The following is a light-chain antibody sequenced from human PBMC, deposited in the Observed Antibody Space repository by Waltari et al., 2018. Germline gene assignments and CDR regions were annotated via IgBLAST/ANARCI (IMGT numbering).Light chain of an antibody. V-gene: IGKV3-11*01. Sequence: ARLSGAAYGGWYRQEPGRAPCVIICGCSTRAAGVSDRFSGRGSGTDFSRTISSVEPEDFAVYYCQHTTDWPPAFTFGPGTRVDLK. CDR2: GCS. J-gene: IGKJ3*01. CDR1: LSGAAY. CDR3: QHTTDWPPAFT.